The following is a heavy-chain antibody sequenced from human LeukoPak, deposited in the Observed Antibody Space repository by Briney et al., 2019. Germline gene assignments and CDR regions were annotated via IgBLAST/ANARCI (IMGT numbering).Heavy chain of an antibody. V-gene: IGHV3-72*01. J-gene: IGHJ4*02. CDR3: TRDSIYYYIDY. D-gene: IGHD2-21*01. CDR2: VGNKVSSYTT. Sequence: PGGSLRLSCAASGFTFSDHYMDWVRQAPGKGLEWVGRVGNKVSSYTTEYAASVKGRFTISRDDSKNSLYLQMNSLKTEDTAVYYCTRDSIYYYIDYWGQGTLVTVSS. CDR1: GFTFSDHY.